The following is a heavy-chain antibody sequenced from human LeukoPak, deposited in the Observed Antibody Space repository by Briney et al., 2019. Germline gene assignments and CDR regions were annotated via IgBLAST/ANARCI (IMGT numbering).Heavy chain of an antibody. CDR3: ARGHTYSSSSWYYFDY. V-gene: IGHV3-7*01. D-gene: IGHD6-6*01. Sequence: GGSLRLSCAASGFTFSSDWMSWVRQAPGKGLEWVANIKQDGSEKYYVDSVKGRFTISRDNAKNSLCLQMNSLRAEDTAVYYCARGHTYSSSSWYYFDYWGQGTLVTVSS. CDR2: IKQDGSEK. CDR1: GFTFSSDW. J-gene: IGHJ4*02.